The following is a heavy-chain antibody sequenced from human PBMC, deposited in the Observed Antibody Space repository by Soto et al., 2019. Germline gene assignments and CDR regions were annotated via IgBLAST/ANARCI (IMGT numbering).Heavy chain of an antibody. J-gene: IGHJ2*01. D-gene: IGHD6-19*01. CDR3: ARDLIPIAVAAPDWYFDL. V-gene: IGHV1-18*01. CDR1: GYTFTSYG. CDR2: ISAYNGNT. Sequence: ASVKVSCKASGYTFTSYGISWVRQAPGQGLEWMGWISAYNGNTNYAQKLQGRVTMTTDTSTSTAYMELRSLRSDDTAVYYRARDLIPIAVAAPDWYFDLWGRGTLVTVSS.